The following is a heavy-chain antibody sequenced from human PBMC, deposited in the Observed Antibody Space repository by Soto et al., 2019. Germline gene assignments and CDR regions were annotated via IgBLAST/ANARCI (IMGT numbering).Heavy chain of an antibody. Sequence: SETLSLTCTVSGGSISSYYWSWIRQPPGKGLEWIGYIYYSGSTNYNPSLKSRVTISVDTSKNQFSLKLSSVTAADTAVYYCARALYYYDSSGYVNDAFDIWGQGTMVTVSS. CDR3: ARALYYYDSSGYVNDAFDI. CDR1: GGSISSYY. V-gene: IGHV4-59*12. CDR2: IYYSGST. D-gene: IGHD3-22*01. J-gene: IGHJ3*02.